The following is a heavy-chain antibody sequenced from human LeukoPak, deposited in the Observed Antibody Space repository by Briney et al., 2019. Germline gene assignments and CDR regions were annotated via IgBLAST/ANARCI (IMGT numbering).Heavy chain of an antibody. D-gene: IGHD3-10*01. CDR1: GGSISSYY. CDR3: ARDQGYYGSGSYPGVFDY. V-gene: IGHV4-59*01. J-gene: IGHJ4*02. Sequence: SETLSLTCTVSGGSISSYYWSWIRQPPGKGLEWIGYIYYSGSTNYNPSLKSRVTISVDTSKNQFSLKLSSVTAADTAVYYCARDQGYYGSGSYPGVFDYRGQGTLVTVSS. CDR2: IYYSGST.